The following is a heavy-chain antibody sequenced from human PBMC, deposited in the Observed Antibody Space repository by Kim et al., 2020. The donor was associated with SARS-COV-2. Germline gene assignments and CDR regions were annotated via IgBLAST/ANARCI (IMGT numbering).Heavy chain of an antibody. CDR2: ISGSGGST. Sequence: GGSLRLSCAASGFTFSSYAMSWVRQAPGKGLEWVSAISGSGGSTYYADSVKGRFTISRDNSKNTLYLQMNSLRAEDTAVYYCAKPSLAGDCSSTSCQNSGSYYVGYDYWGQGTLVTVSS. J-gene: IGHJ4*02. V-gene: IGHV3-23*01. D-gene: IGHD2-2*01. CDR3: AKPSLAGDCSSTSCQNSGSYYVGYDY. CDR1: GFTFSSYA.